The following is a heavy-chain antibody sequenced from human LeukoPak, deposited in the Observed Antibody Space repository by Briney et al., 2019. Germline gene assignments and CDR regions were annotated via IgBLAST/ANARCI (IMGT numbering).Heavy chain of an antibody. V-gene: IGHV3-30*18. CDR3: AKDLDSSGYSY. CDR2: ILNDGSSK. J-gene: IGHJ4*02. D-gene: IGHD3-22*01. Sequence: GGSLRLSCAASGYTFSTFGMHWVRQAPGKGLEWVAVILNDGSSKYYADSVKGRFTISRDNSKNTLYLQSNSLRAEDSSVYYCAKDLDSSGYSYWGQGALVTVSS. CDR1: GYTFSTFG.